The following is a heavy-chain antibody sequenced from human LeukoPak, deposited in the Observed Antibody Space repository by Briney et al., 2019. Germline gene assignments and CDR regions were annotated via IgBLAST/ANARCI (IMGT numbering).Heavy chain of an antibody. CDR2: INHSGST. Sequence: SETLSLTCAVYGGSFSGYYWSWIRQPPGKGLGWIGEINHSGSTNYNPSLKSRVTISVDTSKNQFSLKLSSVTAADTAVYYCARGRAGTVRQKARLGGFDYWGQGTLVTVSS. CDR3: ARGRAGTVRQKARLGGFDY. D-gene: IGHD3-16*01. CDR1: GGSFSGYY. V-gene: IGHV4-34*01. J-gene: IGHJ4*02.